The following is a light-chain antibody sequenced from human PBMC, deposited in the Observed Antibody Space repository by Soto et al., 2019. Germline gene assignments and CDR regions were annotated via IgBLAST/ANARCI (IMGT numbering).Light chain of an antibody. V-gene: IGKV1-9*01. Sequence: DIQLTQSPSFLSASVGDRVTITCRASQDISDYLAWYQQKPGKAPKLLIYAASTLQSGVPSRFSGSGSGTDFTLTISCLQSEDFATYYCQQYYSYPLTFGGGTKVEIK. CDR1: QDISDY. CDR3: QQYYSYPLT. CDR2: AAS. J-gene: IGKJ4*01.